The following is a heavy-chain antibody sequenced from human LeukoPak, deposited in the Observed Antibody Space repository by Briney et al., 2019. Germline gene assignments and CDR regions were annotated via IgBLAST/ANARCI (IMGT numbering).Heavy chain of an antibody. Sequence: GGSLRLSCTASGFTFGDYAMSWFRQAPGKGLEWVGFIRSKAYGGTTEYAASVKGRFTISRDDSKSIAYLQMNSLKIEDTAVYYCTRDGGDSSGYYYPDWFDPWGQGTLVTVSS. J-gene: IGHJ5*02. V-gene: IGHV3-49*03. CDR2: IRSKAYGGTT. CDR3: TRDGGDSSGYYYPDWFDP. D-gene: IGHD3-22*01. CDR1: GFTFGDYA.